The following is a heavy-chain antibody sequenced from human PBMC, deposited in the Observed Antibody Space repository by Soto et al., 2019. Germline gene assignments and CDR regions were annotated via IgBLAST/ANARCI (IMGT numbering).Heavy chain of an antibody. CDR2: INPSDGSA. D-gene: IGHD6-19*01. J-gene: IGHJ4*02. V-gene: IGHV1-46*01. CDR1: GYTFTTYY. CDR3: ARVQFASGWRYAGDY. Sequence: HVQLVQSGAEVKKPGASVKVSCKASGYTFTTYYMQWVRQAPGQGLEWMGIINPSDGSATNAQKFQGRVTMTRDTSTSTVYMELSSLRSEDTAVYYCARVQFASGWRYAGDYWGQGPLVTVSS.